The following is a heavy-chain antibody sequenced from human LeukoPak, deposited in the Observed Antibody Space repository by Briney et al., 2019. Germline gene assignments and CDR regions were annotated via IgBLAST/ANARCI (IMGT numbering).Heavy chain of an antibody. CDR3: ARSFHYYDSSGYYAVEFDP. V-gene: IGHV5-51*01. CDR2: IYPGDSDT. D-gene: IGHD3-22*01. J-gene: IGHJ5*02. CDR1: RYSFTSYW. Sequence: GESLKISCKGSRYSFTSYWIGWVRQMPGKGLEWMGIIYPGDSDTRYSPSFQGQVTISADKSISTAYLQWSSLKASDTAMYYCARSFHYYDSSGYYAVEFDPWGQGTLVTVSS.